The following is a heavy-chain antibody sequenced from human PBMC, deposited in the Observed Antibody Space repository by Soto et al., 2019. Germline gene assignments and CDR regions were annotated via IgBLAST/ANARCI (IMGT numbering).Heavy chain of an antibody. V-gene: IGHV2-5*01. D-gene: IGHD4-17*01. Sequence: QITLKGSGPTQVKPTQTLTLTCTASGLSFGTSGVGVGWIRQPPGEALEWLALIYWNDDKRYSPSLKISLTITKDTSKSQVVLTMTNVDPVDTATYYCASMTTVATAAFDIWGQGTMVTVSS. CDR3: ASMTTVATAAFDI. CDR2: IYWNDDK. J-gene: IGHJ3*02. CDR1: GLSFGTSGVG.